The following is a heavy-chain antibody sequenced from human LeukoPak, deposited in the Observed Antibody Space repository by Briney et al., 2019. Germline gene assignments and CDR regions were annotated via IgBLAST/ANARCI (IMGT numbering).Heavy chain of an antibody. CDR3: ARVLGYDFWSGYYNGIDY. J-gene: IGHJ4*02. CDR2: INHSGST. CDR1: GGSFSGYY. V-gene: IGHV4-34*01. D-gene: IGHD3-3*01. Sequence: SETLSLTCAVYGGSFSGYYWSWIRQPPGKGLEWIGEINHSGSTNYNPSPKSRVTISVDTSKNQFSLKLSSVTAADTAVYYCARVLGYDFWSGYYNGIDYWGQGTLVTVSS.